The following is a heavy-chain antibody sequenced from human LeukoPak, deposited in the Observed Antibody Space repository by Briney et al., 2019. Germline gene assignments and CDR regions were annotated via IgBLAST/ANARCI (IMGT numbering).Heavy chain of an antibody. CDR1: GYTFTSYG. Sequence: SVKVSCKASGYTFTSYGISWVRQAPGQGLEWMGWINYYNGKSKNPQKLQGRVTMTTDTSTSTAYMELRSPRSDDTAVYYCSTSATNRDISASGSDYYYHGMDVWGQGTTVTVSS. CDR3: STSATNRDISASGSDYYYHGMDV. J-gene: IGHJ6*02. CDR2: INYYNGKS. V-gene: IGHV1-18*04. D-gene: IGHD3-10*01.